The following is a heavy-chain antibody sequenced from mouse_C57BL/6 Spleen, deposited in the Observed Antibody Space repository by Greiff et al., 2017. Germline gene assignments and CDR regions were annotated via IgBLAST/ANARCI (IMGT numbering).Heavy chain of an antibody. J-gene: IGHJ4*01. CDR3: ARPIYYGNPYYAMDD. Sequence: QVQLQQPGTELVKPGASVKLSCKASGYIFISYWMYWVKQRPGQGLEWIGNINPSNGGTNYNEKFKSKATLTVDKSSSTAYMQLSSLTSEDSAVYYCARPIYYGNPYYAMDDWGQGTSVTVSS. V-gene: IGHV1-53*01. D-gene: IGHD2-1*01. CDR2: INPSNGGT. CDR1: GYIFISYW.